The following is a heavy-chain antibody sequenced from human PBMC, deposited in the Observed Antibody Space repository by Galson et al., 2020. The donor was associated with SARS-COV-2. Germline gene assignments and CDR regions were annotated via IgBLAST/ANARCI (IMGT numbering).Heavy chain of an antibody. V-gene: IGHV4-34*01. Sequence: SETLYLTCAVYGGSFSGYSWTWIRQAPGKGLEWIGEINISGNTNYSPSLRSRVTISVDTSKNQFSLSLTSVTTADTAVYYCARGHRGVVPSPVLGLGPFYSYYYMDVWGKGTTVSVSS. CDR1: GGSFSGYS. J-gene: IGHJ6*03. CDR2: INISGNT. CDR3: ARGHRGVVPSPVLGLGPFYSYYYMDV. D-gene: IGHD3-16*01.